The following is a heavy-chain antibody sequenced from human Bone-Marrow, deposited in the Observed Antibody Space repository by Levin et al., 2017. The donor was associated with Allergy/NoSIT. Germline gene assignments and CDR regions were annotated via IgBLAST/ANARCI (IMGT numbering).Heavy chain of an antibody. CDR1: GFTFRKYV. CDR3: TRAKQYSGGSGYETFDF. J-gene: IGHJ4*02. CDR2: MSQDGITQ. V-gene: IGHV3-30*03. Sequence: SGGSLRLSCAVSGFTFRKYVMHWVRLAPGKGLEWVASMSQDGITQNYAESVTGRFTISRDNFENTFHLQMNSLTAGDTGVYYCTRAKQYSGGSGYETFDFWGQGTLVTVSS. D-gene: IGHD2-15*01.